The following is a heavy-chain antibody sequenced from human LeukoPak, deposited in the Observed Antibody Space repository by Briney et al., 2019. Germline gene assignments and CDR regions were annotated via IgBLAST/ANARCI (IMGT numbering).Heavy chain of an antibody. CDR2: IIPIFGTA. V-gene: IGHV1-69*05. D-gene: IGHD1-26*01. CDR3: ARGLLVGATKRPTFDY. J-gene: IGHJ4*02. CDR1: GGTFSSYA. Sequence: SVMVSCKASGGTFSSYAISWVRQAPGQGLEWMGGIIPIFGTANYAQKFQGRVTITTDESTSTAYMELSSLRSEDTAVYYCARGLLVGATKRPTFDYWGQGTLVTVSS.